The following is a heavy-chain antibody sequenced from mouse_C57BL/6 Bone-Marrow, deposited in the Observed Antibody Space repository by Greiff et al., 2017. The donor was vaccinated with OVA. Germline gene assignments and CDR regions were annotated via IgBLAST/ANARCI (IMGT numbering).Heavy chain of an antibody. CDR1: GYTFTDYY. CDR3: ARRGHGSSWFAY. Sequence: EVQLQQSGPELVKPGASVKISCKASGYTFTDYYMNWVKQSHGKSLEWIGDINPNNGGTIYNQKFKGKATLTVDKSSSTAYMELRSLTSEDTAVYYCARRGHGSSWFAYWGQGTLVTVSA. V-gene: IGHV1-26*01. CDR2: INPNNGGT. D-gene: IGHD1-1*01. J-gene: IGHJ3*01.